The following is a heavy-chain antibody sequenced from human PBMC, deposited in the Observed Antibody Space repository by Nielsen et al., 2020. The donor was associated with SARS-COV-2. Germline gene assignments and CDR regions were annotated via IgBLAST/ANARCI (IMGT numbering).Heavy chain of an antibody. V-gene: IGHV4-61*08. D-gene: IGHD6-19*01. CDR2: ISTSGST. CDR3: ARSVPGYSSSWDYFFDF. Sequence: SETLSLTCTVSGGSVSSGGYSWSWIRQSPGKGLEWIGYISTSGSTNFNPSLKSRVALSGDTSKNQFYLNLTSVTAADTAVYYCARSVPGYSSSWDYFFDFWGHGTLVTVSS. CDR1: GGSVSSGGYS. J-gene: IGHJ4*01.